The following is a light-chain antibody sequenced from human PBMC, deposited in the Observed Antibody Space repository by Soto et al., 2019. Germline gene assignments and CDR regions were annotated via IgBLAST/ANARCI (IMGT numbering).Light chain of an antibody. V-gene: IGKV3-20*01. CDR1: QSVSSSY. J-gene: IGKJ1*01. Sequence: EVVLTQSPGTLSLSPGEIASLSFRASQSVSSSYLAWYQQKPGQAPRLLIYGASSRATGIPDRFSGSGSGTDFTLTISRLEPEHFAVYYCQQYGSSVWTFGQGTKVDI. CDR3: QQYGSSVWT. CDR2: GAS.